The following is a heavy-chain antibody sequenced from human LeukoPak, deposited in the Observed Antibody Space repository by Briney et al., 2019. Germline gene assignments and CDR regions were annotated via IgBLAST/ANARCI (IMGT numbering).Heavy chain of an antibody. V-gene: IGHV1-2*06. CDR2: INPNSGGT. Sequence: GASVKVSCKASGYTFTGYYMHWVRQAPGQGLEWMGRINPNSGGTNYAQKFQGRVTMIRDTSISTAYMELSRLRSDDTAVYYCARDPRITMVRGVIRSPYWGQGTLVTVSS. J-gene: IGHJ4*02. D-gene: IGHD3-10*01. CDR3: ARDPRITMVRGVIRSPY. CDR1: GYTFTGYY.